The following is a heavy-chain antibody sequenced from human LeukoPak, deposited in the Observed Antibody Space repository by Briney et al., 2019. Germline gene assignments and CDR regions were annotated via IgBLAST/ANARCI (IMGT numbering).Heavy chain of an antibody. J-gene: IGHJ4*02. CDR1: GGSFSGYY. D-gene: IGHD3-16*02. V-gene: IGHV4-34*01. CDR2: INHSGGT. Sequence: SETLSLTCAVYGGSFSGYYWSWIRQPPGKGLEWIGEINHSGGTNYNPSLKSRVTISVDTSKNQFSLKLSSVTAADTAVYYCARFRYDYVWGSYRLGYFDYWGQGTLVTVSS. CDR3: ARFRYDYVWGSYRLGYFDY.